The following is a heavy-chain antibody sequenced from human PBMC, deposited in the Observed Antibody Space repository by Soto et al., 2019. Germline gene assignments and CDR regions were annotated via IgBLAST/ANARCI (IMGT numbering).Heavy chain of an antibody. CDR3: ARAYKGRGSGYYYVGYYYGMDV. D-gene: IGHD3-22*01. Sequence: GGSLRLSCAASGFTFSSYSMNWVRQAPGKGLEWVSYISSSSSTIYYADSVKGRFTISRDNAKNSLYLQMNSLRDEDTAVYYCARAYKGRGSGYYYVGYYYGMDVWGQGTTVTVSS. CDR2: ISSSSSTI. J-gene: IGHJ6*02. CDR1: GFTFSSYS. V-gene: IGHV3-48*02.